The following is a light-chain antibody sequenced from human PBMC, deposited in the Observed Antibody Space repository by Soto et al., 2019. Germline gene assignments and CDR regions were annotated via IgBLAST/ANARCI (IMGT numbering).Light chain of an antibody. Sequence: DIQMTQSPSTLSASVGDRVTITCRASQIISNWLAWYQQKPGKAPKLLIYKASSLESGVPSRFSGSGSGTEFTLTISSLQPDYFATYYCQQYNNYWTFGQGTKVEIK. CDR1: QIISNW. CDR2: KAS. J-gene: IGKJ1*01. V-gene: IGKV1-5*03. CDR3: QQYNNYWT.